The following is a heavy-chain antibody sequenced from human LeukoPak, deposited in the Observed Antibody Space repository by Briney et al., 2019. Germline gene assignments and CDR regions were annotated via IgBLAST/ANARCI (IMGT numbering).Heavy chain of an antibody. D-gene: IGHD6-19*01. V-gene: IGHV1-69*13. CDR3: ARDSGRGVAGNLDY. CDR2: IIPIFGTA. J-gene: IGHJ4*02. Sequence: WASVKVSCKASGGTFSRYAISWVRQAPGQGLEWMGGIIPIFGTANYAQKFQGRVTITADESTSTAYMELSSLRSEDTAVYYCARDSGRGVAGNLDYWGQGTLVTVSS. CDR1: GGTFSRYA.